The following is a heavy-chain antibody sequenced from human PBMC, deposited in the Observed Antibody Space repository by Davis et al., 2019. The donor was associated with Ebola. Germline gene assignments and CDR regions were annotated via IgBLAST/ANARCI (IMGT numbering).Heavy chain of an antibody. CDR2: FFYIGST. CDR3: ARETPGLWYFDL. Sequence: PSETLSLTCTVSSGSISSGFHYWTWIRQSPGRGLEWIGHFFYIGSTTYNPSLRSRVTISLDTSKNHFSLDLTSVTAADTAVYYCARETPGLWYFDLWGRGTLVAVSS. V-gene: IGHV4-61*03. J-gene: IGHJ2*01. CDR1: SGSISSGFHY. D-gene: IGHD3-10*01.